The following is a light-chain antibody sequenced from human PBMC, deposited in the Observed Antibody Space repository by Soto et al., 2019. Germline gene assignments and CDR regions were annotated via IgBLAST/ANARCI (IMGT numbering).Light chain of an antibody. CDR1: QNVSGSF. V-gene: IGKV3-20*01. CDR2: GSS. Sequence: IVLTQSPGTLSLSPGEGATLSCRASQNVSGSFLAWYQQRPGQAPRLVIYGSSRRATGIPDRFSGSGSGTDFTLSISRLEPEDFAIYYCQQYGSSPSTFGPGTKVDIK. CDR3: QQYGSSPST. J-gene: IGKJ3*01.